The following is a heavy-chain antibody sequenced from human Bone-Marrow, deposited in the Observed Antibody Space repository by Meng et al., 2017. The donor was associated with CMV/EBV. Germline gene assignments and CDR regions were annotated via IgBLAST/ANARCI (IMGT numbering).Heavy chain of an antibody. V-gene: IGHV4-39*01. J-gene: IGHJ5*02. CDR3: ARRAGYDSRFDP. D-gene: IGHD5-12*01. CDR1: GGSISSNSYY. Sequence: AVSGGSISSNSYYWAWIRQPPGEGLEWIGNIYYSGSTYYKPSLKSRVTISVVTSKNQFSLKLSSVTAADTAIYYCARRAGYDSRFDPWGQGILVTVSS. CDR2: IYYSGST.